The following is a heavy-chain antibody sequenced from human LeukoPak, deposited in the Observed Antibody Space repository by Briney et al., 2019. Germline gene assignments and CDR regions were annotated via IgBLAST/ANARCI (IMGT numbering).Heavy chain of an antibody. D-gene: IGHD6-13*01. Sequence: GGSLRLSCAASGFTFSSYGMHWVRQAPGKGLEWVAVISYDGSNRYYADSVKGRFTISRDNSKNTLYLQMNSLRAEDTAVYYCAKDVRSSSWYIYYYYGMDVWGQGTTVTVSS. V-gene: IGHV3-30*18. CDR3: AKDVRSSSWYIYYYYGMDV. CDR1: GFTFSSYG. CDR2: ISYDGSNR. J-gene: IGHJ6*02.